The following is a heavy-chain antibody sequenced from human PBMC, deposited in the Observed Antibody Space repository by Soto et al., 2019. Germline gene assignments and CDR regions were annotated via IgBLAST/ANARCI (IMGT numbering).Heavy chain of an antibody. D-gene: IGHD6-19*01. V-gene: IGHV6-1*01. CDR1: GDSVSSTSTA. CDR2: TYYRSKWYS. J-gene: IGHJ4*02. CDR3: ARGSYYSGWV. Sequence: SQTLSLTCAISGDSVSSTSTAWSWIRQSPSRGLEWLGRTYYRSKWYSDYAVSVKSRITINPDTSKNQFSLQLKSVTTEDTAVYYCARGSYYSGWVWGQGTLVTVSS.